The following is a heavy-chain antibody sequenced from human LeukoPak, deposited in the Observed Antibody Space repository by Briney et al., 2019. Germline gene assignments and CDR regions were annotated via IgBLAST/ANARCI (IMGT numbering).Heavy chain of an antibody. CDR2: MYTSGGP. Sequence: SETLSLTCTVSGGSINNYYWSWIRQPPGKGLEWIGYMYTSGGPNYNPSLKSRGTISVDTSKNQFSLKLSSVTAADTAVYYCARRRMATQAYDYWGQGTLVTVSS. CDR1: GGSINNYY. V-gene: IGHV4-4*09. J-gene: IGHJ4*02. D-gene: IGHD5-24*01. CDR3: ARRRMATQAYDY.